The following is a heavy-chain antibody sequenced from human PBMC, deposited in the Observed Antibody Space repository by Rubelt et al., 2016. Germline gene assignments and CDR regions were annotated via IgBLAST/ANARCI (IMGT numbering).Heavy chain of an antibody. D-gene: IGHD4-17*01. Sequence: EVQLLESGGGLVQPGGSLRLSCAASGFTFSSYAMSWVRQAPGTGLEWVSAISGSGGSTYYADSVKGRCTTSRDNSKNTLYLQMNSLRAEDTAVYYCAKVPIRTVTSTFDYWGQGTLVTVSS. CDR3: AKVPIRTVTSTFDY. CDR2: ISGSGGST. V-gene: IGHV3-23*01. CDR1: GFTFSSYA. J-gene: IGHJ4*02.